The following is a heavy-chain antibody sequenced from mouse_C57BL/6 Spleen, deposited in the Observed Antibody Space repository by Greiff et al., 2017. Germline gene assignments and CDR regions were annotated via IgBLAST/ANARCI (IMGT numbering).Heavy chain of an antibody. J-gene: IGHJ4*01. CDR1: GFNINNSY. CDR2: INPANGST. Sequence: EVQLQQSVAELVRPGASVKLSCTASGFNINNSYMPWVQQRPEQGLEWIGRINPANGSTKYAPKFQGKATITADTSSNTAYLQLSSQATEDTAIYYCARGPYAMDYWGQGTSVTVSS. V-gene: IGHV14-3*01. CDR3: ARGPYAMDY.